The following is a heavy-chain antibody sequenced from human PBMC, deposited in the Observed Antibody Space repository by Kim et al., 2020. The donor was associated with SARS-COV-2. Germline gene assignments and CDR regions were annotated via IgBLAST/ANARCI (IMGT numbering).Heavy chain of an antibody. J-gene: IGHJ4*02. Sequence: NYNPSLKSRVTISVDTSKNQFSLKLSSVTAADTAVYYCARDHSSSSSLDYWGQGTLVTVSS. D-gene: IGHD6-6*01. V-gene: IGHV4-34*01. CDR3: ARDHSSSSSLDY.